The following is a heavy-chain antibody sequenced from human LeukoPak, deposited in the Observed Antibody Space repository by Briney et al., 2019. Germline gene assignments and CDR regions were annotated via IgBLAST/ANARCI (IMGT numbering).Heavy chain of an antibody. CDR2: INHSGST. CDR1: GGSFSGYY. D-gene: IGHD2-2*02. V-gene: IGHV4-34*01. Sequence: SETLSLTCAVYGGSFSGYYWSWIRQPPGKGLEWIGEINHSGSTNYNPSLKSRVTISVDTSKNQFSLKLSSVTAADTAVYYRARVFLGYCSSTSCYNRWYFDYWGQGTLVTVSS. CDR3: ARVFLGYCSSTSCYNRWYFDY. J-gene: IGHJ4*02.